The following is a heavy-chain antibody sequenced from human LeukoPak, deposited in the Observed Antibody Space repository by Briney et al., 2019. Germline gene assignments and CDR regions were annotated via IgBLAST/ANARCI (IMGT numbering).Heavy chain of an antibody. CDR2: IYPGDSDT. V-gene: IGHV5-51*01. D-gene: IGHD2/OR15-2a*01. CDR3: ARWGGVSIDF. J-gene: IGHJ4*02. Sequence: HGESLKISCKGSGYRFTNYWIGWVRQMPGKGLEWMGIIYPGDSDTRYSPSFQGQVTISADKSSSTAYLQWGSLKGSDTAIYYCARWGGVSIDFWGQGTLATVSS. CDR1: GYRFTNYW.